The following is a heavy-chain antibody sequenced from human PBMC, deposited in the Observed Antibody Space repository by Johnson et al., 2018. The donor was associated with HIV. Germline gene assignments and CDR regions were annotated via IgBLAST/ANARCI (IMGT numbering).Heavy chain of an antibody. Sequence: QVQLVESGGGLVKPGGSLRLSCAASGFTFSDYYMSWIRQAPGKGLECISSISSSGRTTYYADSVKGRFTISRDNAKNSFYLQVNSLRAEETAVYYCARDGRQLATRGSFDIWGQGTVVTVSS. J-gene: IGHJ3*02. CDR3: ARDGRQLATRGSFDI. V-gene: IGHV3-11*04. CDR1: GFTFSDYY. D-gene: IGHD5-24*01. CDR2: ISSSGRTT.